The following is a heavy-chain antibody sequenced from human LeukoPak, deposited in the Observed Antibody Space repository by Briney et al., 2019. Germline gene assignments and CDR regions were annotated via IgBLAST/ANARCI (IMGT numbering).Heavy chain of an antibody. J-gene: IGHJ5*02. CDR3: ARGGIAARLRLRTKYWFDP. Sequence: VASVTVSCKASGYTFTSYGISWVRQAPGQGLEWMGWMNPNSGNTGYAQKFQGRVTITRNTSISTAYMELSSLRSEDTAVYYCARGGIAARLRLRTKYWFDPWGQGTLVTVSS. D-gene: IGHD6-6*01. V-gene: IGHV1-8*03. CDR1: GYTFTSYG. CDR2: MNPNSGNT.